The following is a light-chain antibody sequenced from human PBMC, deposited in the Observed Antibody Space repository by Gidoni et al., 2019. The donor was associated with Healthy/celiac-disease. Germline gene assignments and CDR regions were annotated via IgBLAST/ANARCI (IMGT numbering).Light chain of an antibody. CDR3: CSYAGSYTLI. Sequence: QSALTQPRSVSGSPGQAVTISCTGTSSDVGGYNYVSWYQQHPGKAPKLMLYDVSKRPSVVPARFSGSKSGNPASLTISGLQAEDEADYYCCSYAGSYTLIFGTGTKVTVL. J-gene: IGLJ1*01. CDR1: SSDVGGYNY. CDR2: DVS. V-gene: IGLV2-11*01.